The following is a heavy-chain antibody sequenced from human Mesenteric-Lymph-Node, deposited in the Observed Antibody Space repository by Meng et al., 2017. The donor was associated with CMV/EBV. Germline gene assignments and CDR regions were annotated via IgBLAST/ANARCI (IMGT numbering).Heavy chain of an antibody. V-gene: IGHV4-34*01. CDR3: GRAGPAGYYYNGLDV. J-gene: IGHJ6*02. CDR1: GGSFSGYY. CDR2: INHSGST. Sequence: SETLSLTCAVYGGSFSGYYWSWIRQPPGKGLEWIGEINHSGSTNYNPSLKSRVTIWLGPANNQISLDLRSVTAADTAVYYCGRAGPAGYYYNGLDVWGQGTTVTVSS. D-gene: IGHD7-27*01.